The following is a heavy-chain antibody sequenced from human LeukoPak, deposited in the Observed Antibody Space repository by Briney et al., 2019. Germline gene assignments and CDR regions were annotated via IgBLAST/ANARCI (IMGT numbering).Heavy chain of an antibody. CDR3: ARGGYCSSTSCYPLPEDY. J-gene: IGHJ4*02. V-gene: IGHV1-18*04. CDR2: ISAYNGNT. D-gene: IGHD2-2*01. Sequence: ASVNVSCKASGYTFTSYGISWVRQAPGQGLEGMGWISAYNGNTNYAQKLQGRVTMTTDTSTSTAYMELRSLRSDDTAVYYCARGGYCSSTSCYPLPEDYWGQGTLVTVSS. CDR1: GYTFTSYG.